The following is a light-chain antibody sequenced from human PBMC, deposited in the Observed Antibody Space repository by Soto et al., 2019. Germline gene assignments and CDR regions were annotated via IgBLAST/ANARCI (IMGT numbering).Light chain of an antibody. CDR3: QFYDSTLSARYV. V-gene: IGLV1-40*01. Sequence: QSVLAQPPSVSGAPGQRVTISCTVSSSNIGAGYDVHWYQQRPGTAPKLLIFGNINRPSWVPDRFSGSKSGTSASLAITGLQAEDEGDYYCQFYDSTLSARYVFGTGTKVTLL. CDR2: GNI. J-gene: IGLJ1*01. CDR1: SSNIGAGYD.